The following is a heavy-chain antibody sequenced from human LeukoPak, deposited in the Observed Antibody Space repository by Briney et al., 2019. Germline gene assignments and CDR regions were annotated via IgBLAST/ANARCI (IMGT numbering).Heavy chain of an antibody. V-gene: IGHV4-30-4*08. Sequence: SETLSLTCTVSGGSISSGDYYWSWIRQPPGKGLVWIGYIYYSGSTYYNPSVKSRVTISVDTSKNQFSLKLSSVTAADTAVYYCAREPYDSSGYVNWFDPWGQGTLVTVSS. J-gene: IGHJ5*02. CDR3: AREPYDSSGYVNWFDP. CDR1: GGSISSGDYY. D-gene: IGHD3-22*01. CDR2: IYYSGST.